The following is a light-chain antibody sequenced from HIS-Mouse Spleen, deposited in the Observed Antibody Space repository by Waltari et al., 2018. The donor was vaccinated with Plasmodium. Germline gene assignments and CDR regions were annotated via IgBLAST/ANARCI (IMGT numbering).Light chain of an antibody. J-gene: IGLJ3*02. CDR2: EDS. V-gene: IGLV3-10*01. CDR3: YSTDSSGNHRV. CDR1: ALPKQY. Sequence: SYELTQPPSVSVSPGQTARITCSGDALPKQYAYWYQQKSGQAPVLGHDEDSKRPSGIPERFSGSSSGTMATLTIRGAQVEDEADYYCYSTDSSGNHRVFGGGTKLTVL.